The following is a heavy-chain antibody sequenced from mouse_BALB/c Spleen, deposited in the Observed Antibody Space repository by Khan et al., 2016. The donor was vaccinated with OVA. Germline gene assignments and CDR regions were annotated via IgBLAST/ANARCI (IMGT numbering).Heavy chain of an antibody. V-gene: IGHV5-12-2*01. D-gene: IGHD1-1*02. J-gene: IGHJ4*01. CDR1: GFTFSSYT. CDR3: TRPSTTQYDYGVDY. CDR2: ISPGGSSV. Sequence: EVELVESGGGLVQPGGSLKLSCAASGFTFSSYTMPWVRQTPDKRLEWVAFISPGGSSVYYPDTVKGRFTSTRDNATNTPYLQMSSLKSEDTAMYYCTRPSTTQYDYGVDYWGQGTSVIVSS.